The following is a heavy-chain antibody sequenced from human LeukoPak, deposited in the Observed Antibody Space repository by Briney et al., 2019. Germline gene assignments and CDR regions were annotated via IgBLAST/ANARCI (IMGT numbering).Heavy chain of an antibody. D-gene: IGHD3-3*01. CDR1: GVSISPYY. Sequence: SQTLSLTCAVSGVSISPYYWAWIRQPPGKGLEWIGYIHTSGSNNQYPSLMSRVTISVDKSKNHFSLRLTSVTPADTAVYYFARLSAAVHLGAFDLWGQGTMVTVSS. CDR2: IHTSGSN. V-gene: IGHV4-4*09. J-gene: IGHJ3*01. CDR3: ARLSAAVHLGAFDL.